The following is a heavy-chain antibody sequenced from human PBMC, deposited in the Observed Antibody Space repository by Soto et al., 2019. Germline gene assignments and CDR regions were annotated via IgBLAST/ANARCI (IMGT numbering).Heavy chain of an antibody. D-gene: IGHD6-13*01. CDR2: ISYDGSNK. Sequence: GGSLRLSCAASGFTFSSYAMHWVRQAPGKGLEWVAVISYDGSNKYYADSVKGRFTISRDNSKNTLYLQMNSLRAEDTAVYYCARDLVPAALTYFDYWGQGTLVTVSS. V-gene: IGHV3-30-3*01. CDR1: GFTFSSYA. J-gene: IGHJ4*02. CDR3: ARDLVPAALTYFDY.